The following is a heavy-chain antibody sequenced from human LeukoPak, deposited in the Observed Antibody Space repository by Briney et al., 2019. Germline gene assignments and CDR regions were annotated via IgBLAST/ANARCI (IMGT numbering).Heavy chain of an antibody. J-gene: IGHJ4*02. CDR1: GITSITYA. Sequence: PGRSLRLSCATSGITSITYAMHWVRQAPGKGLEWVAVISYDGSNKYYADSVKGRFTISRDNSKNTLYLQMNSLRAEDTAVYYCARDGYCSSTSCYRAFDYWGQGTLVTVSS. CDR2: ISYDGSNK. V-gene: IGHV3-30-3*01. CDR3: ARDGYCSSTSCYRAFDY. D-gene: IGHD2-2*03.